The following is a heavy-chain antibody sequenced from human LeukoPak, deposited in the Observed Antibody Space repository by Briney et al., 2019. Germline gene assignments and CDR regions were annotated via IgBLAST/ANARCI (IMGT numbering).Heavy chain of an antibody. CDR3: ARPSYYYDSSGYYWDDAFDI. V-gene: IGHV5-51*01. J-gene: IGHJ3*02. D-gene: IGHD3-22*01. Sequence: GESLKISCKGSGYSFTSYWIGWVRQMPGKGLEWMGIIYPGDSDTRYSPSFQGQVTISADKSISTAYLQWSSLKPSDTAMYYCARPSYYYDSSGYYWDDAFDIWGQGTMVTVSS. CDR1: GYSFTSYW. CDR2: IYPGDSDT.